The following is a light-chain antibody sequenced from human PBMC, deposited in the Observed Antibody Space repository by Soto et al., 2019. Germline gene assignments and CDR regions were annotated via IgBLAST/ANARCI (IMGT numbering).Light chain of an antibody. J-gene: IGKJ5*01. CDR3: QQYNSYSD. Sequence: DIQMTQSPSTLSASVGDRVTITCRASQSISSWLAWYQQKPGKAPKLLIYKASSLERGVPSRFSGSGSGTEFTLTISSLQPDDFAVYYCQQYNSYSDFGQGTRLEIK. CDR1: QSISSW. CDR2: KAS. V-gene: IGKV1-5*03.